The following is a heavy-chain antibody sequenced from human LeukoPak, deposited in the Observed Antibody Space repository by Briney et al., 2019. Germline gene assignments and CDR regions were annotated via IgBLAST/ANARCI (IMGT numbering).Heavy chain of an antibody. CDR2: INADGSIA. CDR3: VVVVEPPDSDGFDV. V-gene: IGHV3-74*01. J-gene: IGHJ3*01. CDR1: GFTFGNSW. Sequence: GGSLRLSCAASGFTFGNSWVHWVRPAPGKGLVWVSLINADGSIATYADSVKGRFTISRDNARNTLSLQMNSLTIEDTAVYYCVVVVEPPDSDGFDVWGQGTMITVSS. D-gene: IGHD1-14*01.